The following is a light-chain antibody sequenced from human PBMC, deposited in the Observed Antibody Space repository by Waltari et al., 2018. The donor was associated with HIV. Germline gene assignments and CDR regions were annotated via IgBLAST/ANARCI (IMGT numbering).Light chain of an antibody. J-gene: IGKJ3*01. Sequence: DIVRTQLPYSLPVSLGELATLTRKSSQSLLYRPNNKDSLAWYQQRPGQSPKLLIYWASTREFGVPDRFSGSGSGTDFTLTISSLQAEDVAVYYCQQYYSTPPTFGPGTKVDIK. CDR1: QSLLYRPNNKDS. V-gene: IGKV4-1*01. CDR2: WAS. CDR3: QQYYSTPPT.